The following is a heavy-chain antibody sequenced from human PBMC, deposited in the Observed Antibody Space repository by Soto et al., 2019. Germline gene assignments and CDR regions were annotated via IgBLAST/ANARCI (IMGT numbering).Heavy chain of an antibody. Sequence: SETLSLTCTVSGSAITSGGYYWTWIRQFPGKGLEWIGSIYSSGTTYYNPSLKSRISIAVDTSKNQFSLNLSSVTAADTAVYYCARDSKRDYYDGSGYFYVRAFHFWGQGTKVTVSS. J-gene: IGHJ3*01. CDR1: GSAITSGGYY. V-gene: IGHV4-31*03. D-gene: IGHD3-22*01. CDR3: ARDSKRDYYDGSGYFYVRAFHF. CDR2: IYSSGTT.